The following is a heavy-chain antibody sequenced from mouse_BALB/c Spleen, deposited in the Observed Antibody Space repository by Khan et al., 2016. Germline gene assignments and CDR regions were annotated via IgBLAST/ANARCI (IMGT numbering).Heavy chain of an antibody. J-gene: IGHJ4*01. CDR2: IYYSGTI. CDR1: GISITTGNYR. Sequence: EVQLQESGPGLVKPSQTVSLTCTVTGISITTGNYRWSWIRQFPGNKLEWIGYIYYSGTITYNPSLTSRTTITRDTSKNQFFLEMNSLTADDTATYYCAREGYYSGSRRYYAMDYWGQGTSVTVSS. CDR3: AREGYYSGSRRYYAMDY. D-gene: IGHD1-1*01. V-gene: IGHV3-5*02.